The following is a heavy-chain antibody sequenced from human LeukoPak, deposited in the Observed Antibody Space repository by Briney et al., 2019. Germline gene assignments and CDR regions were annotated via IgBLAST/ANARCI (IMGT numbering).Heavy chain of an antibody. CDR1: GVSIRHYY. Sequence: PSETLSLTCTVSGVSIRHYYWSWIRQSPGKGLEGMGYIYYSGTTNYNPSLESRVTISVDTCRNQFSLPLRSVTAADTAVYYCAREDPQTTVPEGMDVWGQGTTVIVSS. D-gene: IGHD4-17*01. J-gene: IGHJ6*02. CDR3: AREDPQTTVPEGMDV. V-gene: IGHV4-59*01. CDR2: IYYSGTT.